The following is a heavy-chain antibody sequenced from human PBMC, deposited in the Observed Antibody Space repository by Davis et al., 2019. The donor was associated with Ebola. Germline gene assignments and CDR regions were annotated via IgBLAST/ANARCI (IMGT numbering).Heavy chain of an antibody. CDR1: GFTFDDYA. V-gene: IGHV3-43*02. Sequence: PGGSLRLSCAASGFTFDDYAMHWVRQAPGKGLEWVSLISGDGGSTYYADSVKGRFTISRDNSKNSLYLQMNSLRTEDTALYYCAKVDLPCGGDCYADYYYYGMDVWGQGTTVTVSS. CDR2: ISGDGGST. D-gene: IGHD2-21*02. J-gene: IGHJ6*02. CDR3: AKVDLPCGGDCYADYYYYGMDV.